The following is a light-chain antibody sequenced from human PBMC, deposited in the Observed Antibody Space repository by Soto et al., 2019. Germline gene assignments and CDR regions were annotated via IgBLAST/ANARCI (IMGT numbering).Light chain of an antibody. CDR3: SSYTSSSTLV. J-gene: IGLJ2*01. CDR2: DVS. CDR1: SGDVGGYTY. V-gene: IGLV2-14*03. Sequence: QSALTQPASVSGSPGQSITISCTGTSGDVGGYTYVSWYQQHPGKAPKLIIYDVSNRPSGVSNRFSGSKSGNTASLTISGLQAEDEADYYCSSYTSSSTLVFGGGPKVTVL.